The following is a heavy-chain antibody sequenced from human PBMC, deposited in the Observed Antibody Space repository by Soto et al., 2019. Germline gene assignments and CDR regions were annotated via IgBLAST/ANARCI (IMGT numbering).Heavy chain of an antibody. D-gene: IGHD1-26*01. V-gene: IGHV4-39*01. CDR2: IYYTGST. CDR3: ARHLGPTGPNY. J-gene: IGHJ4*02. Sequence: SETLSLTCTVSGDSTRSGNYHWGWVRQPPGKGLEWIGSIYYTGSTYYNPSLKSRVTISGDTSKNQFSLKLTSVADGDSAVYYCARHLGPTGPNYWGQGTLVTVSS. CDR1: GDSTRSGNYH.